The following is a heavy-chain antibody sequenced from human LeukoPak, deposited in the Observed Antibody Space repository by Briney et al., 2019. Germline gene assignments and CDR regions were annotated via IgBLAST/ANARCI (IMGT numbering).Heavy chain of an antibody. CDR3: ARGGDCSGGSCYRNWFDP. D-gene: IGHD2-15*01. J-gene: IGHJ5*02. V-gene: IGHV1-2*02. Sequence: ASVKVSCKASGYTFTGYYMHWVRQAPGQGLEWMGWINPNSGGTNYAQKFQGRVTMTRDTSISTAYMELSRLRSDDTAVYYCARGGDCSGGSCYRNWFDPWAQGTLVTVSS. CDR1: GYTFTGYY. CDR2: INPNSGGT.